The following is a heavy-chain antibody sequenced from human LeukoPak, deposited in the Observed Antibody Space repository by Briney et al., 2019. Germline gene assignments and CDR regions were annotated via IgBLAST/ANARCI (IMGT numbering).Heavy chain of an antibody. J-gene: IGHJ6*02. CDR1: GGSISSYY. V-gene: IGHV4-59*08. CDR2: IFYSGST. Sequence: SETLSLTCTVSGGSISSYYWSWIRQPPGKGLEWIGYIFYSGSTNYNASLKSRVTISVGTSRNQFSLKLSSVTAADTAVYYCARAGDPPYYYGMDVWGQGTTVTVSS. CDR3: ARAGDPPYYYGMDV. D-gene: IGHD3-10*01.